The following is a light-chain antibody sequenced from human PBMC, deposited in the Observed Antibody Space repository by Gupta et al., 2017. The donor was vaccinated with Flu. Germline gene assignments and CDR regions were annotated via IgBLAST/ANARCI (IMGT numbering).Light chain of an antibody. CDR1: QTIDSW. CDR3: QQYRSSPWT. CDR2: KAS. J-gene: IGKJ1*01. Sequence: DRVTITCRASQTIDSWLAWYQKKPGRAPKSLIYKASSLETGVPSRFSGSGSGSEFSLTISSLQPDDFATYYCQQYRSSPWTFGQGTKVEIK. V-gene: IGKV1-5*03.